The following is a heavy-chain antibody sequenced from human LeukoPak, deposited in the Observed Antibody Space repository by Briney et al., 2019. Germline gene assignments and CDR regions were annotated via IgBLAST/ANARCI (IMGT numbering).Heavy chain of an antibody. D-gene: IGHD2-15*01. CDR2: VSGRGDAT. CDR1: GFTFNNYA. CDR3: AKAPPAATNYYYGMDV. V-gene: IGHV3-23*01. J-gene: IGHJ6*02. Sequence: GGSRRLSCAASGFTFNNYAMTWVRQAPGKGLEWVSAVSGRGDATYYADSVKGRFTISRDDSKNTLYLQMNSLRAEDTAVYHCAKAPPAATNYYYGMDVWGQGITVTVSS.